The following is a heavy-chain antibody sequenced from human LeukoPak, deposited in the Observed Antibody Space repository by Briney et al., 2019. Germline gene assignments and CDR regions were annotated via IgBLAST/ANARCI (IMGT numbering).Heavy chain of an antibody. CDR1: GFTFSSYW. J-gene: IGHJ4*02. CDR2: INQDGSEK. Sequence: HPGGSLRLSCAASGFTFSSYWMTWVRQAPGKGLEWVANINQDGSEKYYVDSVKGRFTISRDNAKKSLYLQMNSLRAEDTAVYYCARDIGGYDSKKFDYWGQGTLVTVSS. V-gene: IGHV3-7*05. CDR3: ARDIGGYDSKKFDY. D-gene: IGHD5-12*01.